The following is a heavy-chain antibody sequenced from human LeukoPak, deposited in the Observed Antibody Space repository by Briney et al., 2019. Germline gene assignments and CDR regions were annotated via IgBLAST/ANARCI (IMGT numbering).Heavy chain of an antibody. J-gene: IGHJ4*02. D-gene: IGHD6-19*01. CDR1: GYTFTGYY. Sequence: ASVKVSCKASGYTFTGYYMHWVRQAPGQGLEWMGWINPNSGGTNYAQKFQGRVTMTRDMSISTAYVELSRLRSDDTAVYYCARVTNSGWYYFDYWGQGTLVTVAS. CDR2: INPNSGGT. V-gene: IGHV1-2*02. CDR3: ARVTNSGWYYFDY.